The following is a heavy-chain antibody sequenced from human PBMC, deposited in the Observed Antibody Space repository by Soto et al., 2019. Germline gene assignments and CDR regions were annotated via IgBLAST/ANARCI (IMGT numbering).Heavy chain of an antibody. Sequence: GGSLRLSCAASGFTFSSYSMNWVRQAPGKGLEWVSSISSSSSYIYYADSVKGRFTISRDNAKNSLYLQMNSLRAEDTAVYYCARGVVVVPAAMENYYYYMDVWGKGTTVTVSS. V-gene: IGHV3-21*01. CDR3: ARGVVVVPAAMENYYYYMDV. J-gene: IGHJ6*03. D-gene: IGHD2-2*01. CDR1: GFTFSSYS. CDR2: ISSSSSYI.